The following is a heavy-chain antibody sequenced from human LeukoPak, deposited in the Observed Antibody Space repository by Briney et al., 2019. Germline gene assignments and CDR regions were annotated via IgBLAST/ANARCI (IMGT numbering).Heavy chain of an antibody. J-gene: IGHJ4*02. V-gene: IGHV3-30-3*01. CDR3: ARENVGFDY. CDR1: GFTFSSYA. Sequence: GGSLRLSCAASGFTFSSYAMHWVRQAPGKGLEWVAVISYDGSNKYYADSVKGRFTISRDNSKITLYLQMNSLRAEDTAVYYCARENVGFDYWGQGTLVTVSS. CDR2: ISYDGSNK.